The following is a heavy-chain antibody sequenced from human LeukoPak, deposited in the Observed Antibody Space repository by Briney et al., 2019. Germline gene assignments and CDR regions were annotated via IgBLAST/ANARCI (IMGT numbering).Heavy chain of an antibody. CDR1: EYTFTSYD. J-gene: IGHJ5*02. Sequence: ASVNVSCKASEYTFTSYDINWVRQATGQGLEWMGWMNPSSGSTGYAQKFQGRVTMTRDTSISTAYKELSSLRSEDTAVYFCARSNYGGKRWFDPWGQGTLVTVSS. V-gene: IGHV1-8*01. D-gene: IGHD4-23*01. CDR3: ARSNYGGKRWFDP. CDR2: MNPSSGST.